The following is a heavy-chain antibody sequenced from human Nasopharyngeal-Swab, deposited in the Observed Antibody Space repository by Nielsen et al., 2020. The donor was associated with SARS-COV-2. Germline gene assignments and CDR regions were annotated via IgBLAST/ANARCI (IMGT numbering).Heavy chain of an antibody. V-gene: IGHV3-74*01. J-gene: IGHJ6*02. CDR3: ARGWGSSWLYHYAMDV. Sequence: GGSLRLSCAASGFIFSNYAMSWVRQAPGKGLEWVSRINSDGSSTGYADTVKGRFTISRDNAKKTLFLQMNSLRGEDTAVYYCARGWGSSWLYHYAMDVWGQGTTVTVSS. CDR2: INSDGSST. D-gene: IGHD6-13*01. CDR1: GFIFSNYA.